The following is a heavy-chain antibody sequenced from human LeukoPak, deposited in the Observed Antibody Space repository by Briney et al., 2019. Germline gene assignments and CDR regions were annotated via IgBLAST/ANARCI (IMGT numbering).Heavy chain of an antibody. CDR3: ARPRFDSSGYFAGTFDY. CDR2: ISSSGSTI. V-gene: IGHV3-11*01. D-gene: IGHD3-22*01. J-gene: IGHJ4*02. CDR1: GFTFSDYY. Sequence: GGSLRLSCAASGFTFSDYYMSWIRQAPGNGLEWVSYISSSGSTIYYADSVKGRFTISRDNAKNSLYLQMNSLRAEDTAVYYCARPRFDSSGYFAGTFDYWGQGTLVTVSS.